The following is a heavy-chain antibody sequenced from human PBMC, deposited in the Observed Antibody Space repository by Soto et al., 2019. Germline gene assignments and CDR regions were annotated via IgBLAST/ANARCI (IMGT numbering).Heavy chain of an antibody. J-gene: IGHJ4*02. Sequence: EVQLLESGGGSVQPGGSLRLSCAASGFTFSSYAMHWVRRPPGKGLEWVSSISGSGGTAYYADSVKGRFSISRDSLVNTLYLQRNSLRAEDTAVYYCAKGRGQNWNVDYWGQGTLVTVSP. D-gene: IGHD1-1*01. CDR1: GFTFSSYA. CDR2: ISGSGGTA. V-gene: IGHV3-23*01. CDR3: AKGRGQNWNVDY.